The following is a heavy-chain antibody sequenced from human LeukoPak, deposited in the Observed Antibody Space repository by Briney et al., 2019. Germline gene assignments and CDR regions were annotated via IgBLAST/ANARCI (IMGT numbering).Heavy chain of an antibody. D-gene: IGHD4-11*01. V-gene: IGHV3-74*01. J-gene: IGHJ5*02. CDR2: VNPDGSST. CDR1: GFTFSRYW. Sequence: GGSLILSCSASGFTFSRYWMHWVRQAPGKGLVWVSRVNPDGSSTIYADSVKGRFTISRNSVKNTLYLQINSLRVDHTAVYYCAGGNSYYSKGVFHPWGQGTLVTVSS. CDR3: AGGNSYYSKGVFHP.